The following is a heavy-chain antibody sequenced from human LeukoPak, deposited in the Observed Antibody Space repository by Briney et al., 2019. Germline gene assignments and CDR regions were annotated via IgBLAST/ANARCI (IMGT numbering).Heavy chain of an antibody. CDR2: IYYSGST. CDR1: GGSISSGSYY. CDR3: ARGGVVVMYYFDY. D-gene: IGHD2-15*01. Sequence: SQTLSLTCTVSGGSISSGSYYWGWIRQPPGKGLEWIGSIYYSGSTYYNPSLKSRVTISVGTSKNQFSLKLSSVTAADTAVYYCARGGVVVMYYFDYWGQGTLVTVSS. J-gene: IGHJ4*02. V-gene: IGHV4-39*07.